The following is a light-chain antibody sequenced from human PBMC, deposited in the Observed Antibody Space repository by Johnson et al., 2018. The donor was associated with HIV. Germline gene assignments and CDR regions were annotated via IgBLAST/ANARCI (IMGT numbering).Light chain of an antibody. Sequence: QSVLTQPPSVSAAPGQKVTISCSGNNSNFGNYYLSWYQHLPGTASKLIIYDNLKRHSGIPDRFYGSTSGTPATLAITGLQPGAEADYYCGTWDTSLSAYVFGTGTQGTVL. CDR3: GTWDTSLSAYV. CDR2: DNL. V-gene: IGLV1-51*01. J-gene: IGLJ1*01. CDR1: NSNFGNYY.